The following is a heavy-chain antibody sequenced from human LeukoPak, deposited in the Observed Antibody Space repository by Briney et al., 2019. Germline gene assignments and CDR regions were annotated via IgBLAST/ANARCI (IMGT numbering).Heavy chain of an antibody. J-gene: IGHJ6*02. Sequence: GGSLRLSCVASGFTFSDHYMDWVRQAPGKGLEWVGRSRNKVNGYSTKYAAPMKSRFTISRDDSGNSLYLQMNSLKTEDTAVYFCARGGGLDVWGQGATVTVSS. D-gene: IGHD3-16*01. CDR2: SRNKVNGYST. CDR3: ARGGGLDV. V-gene: IGHV3-72*01. CDR1: GFTFSDHY.